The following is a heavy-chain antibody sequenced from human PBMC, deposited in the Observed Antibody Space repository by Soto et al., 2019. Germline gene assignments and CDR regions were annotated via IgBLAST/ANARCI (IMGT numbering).Heavy chain of an antibody. V-gene: IGHV4-34*01. D-gene: IGHD2-15*01. CDR2: INHSGST. J-gene: IGHJ6*03. CDR3: VRSGGYCSGGSCYSGYYYYYYMDV. CDR1: GGSVSGYY. Sequence: SETLSLTCAVYGGSVSGYYWSWIRQPPGKGLEWIGEINHSGSTNYNPSLKSRVTISVDTSKNQFSLKLSSVTAADTAVYYCVRSGGYCSGGSCYSGYYYYYYMDVWGKGTTVTVSS.